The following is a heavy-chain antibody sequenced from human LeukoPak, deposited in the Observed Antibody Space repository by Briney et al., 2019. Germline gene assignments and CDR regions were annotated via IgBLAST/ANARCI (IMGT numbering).Heavy chain of an antibody. Sequence: QTGGSLRLSCAASGFTFSSSAMSWVRQAPGKGLEWVSGISRGGSTYYADSVKGRFTISRDNAKNSLYLQMNSLRAEDTAVYYCARGGRTGPVAGYWGQGTLVTVSS. V-gene: IGHV3-66*01. CDR3: ARGGRTGPVAGY. D-gene: IGHD6-19*01. CDR1: GFTFSSSA. J-gene: IGHJ4*02. CDR2: ISRGGST.